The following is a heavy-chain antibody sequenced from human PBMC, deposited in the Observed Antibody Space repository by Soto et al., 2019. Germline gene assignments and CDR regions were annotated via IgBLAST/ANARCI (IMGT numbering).Heavy chain of an antibody. J-gene: IGHJ6*02. CDR2: ISGSGGST. V-gene: IGHV3-23*01. CDR3: AKAAKRSYGDFLSGMDV. D-gene: IGHD4-17*01. Sequence: GGSLRLSCAASGFTFSSYAMSWVRQAPGKGLEWVSAISGSGGSTYYADSVKGRFTISRDNSKNTLYLQMNSLRAEDTAVYYCAKAAKRSYGDFLSGMDVWGQGTTVTVSS. CDR1: GFTFSSYA.